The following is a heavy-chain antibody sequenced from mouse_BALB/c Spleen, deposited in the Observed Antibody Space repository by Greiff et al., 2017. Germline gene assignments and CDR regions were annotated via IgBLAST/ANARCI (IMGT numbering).Heavy chain of an antibody. CDR3: TQGSGYYFDY. CDR1: GYSITSGYY. D-gene: IGHD1-3*01. CDR2: ISYDGSN. Sequence: EVKLQESGPGLVKPSQSLSLTCSVTGYSITSGYYWDWIRQFPGNKLEWMGYISYDGSNNYNPSLKNRISITRDTSKNQFFLKLNSVTTEDTATYYCTQGSGYYFDYWGQGTTLTVSS. J-gene: IGHJ2*01. V-gene: IGHV3-6*02.